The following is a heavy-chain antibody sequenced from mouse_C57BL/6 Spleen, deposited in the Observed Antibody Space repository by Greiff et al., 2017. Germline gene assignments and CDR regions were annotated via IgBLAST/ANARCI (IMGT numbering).Heavy chain of an antibody. CDR2: IYPGDGDT. CDR3: VRGGYYGYFDV. J-gene: IGHJ1*03. CDR1: GYAFSSYW. Sequence: VQLQQSGAELVKPGASVKISCKASGYAFSSYWMNWVKQRPGKGLEWIGQIYPGDGDTNYNGKFKGKATLTADKSSSTAYMQLSSLTSEDSAVYFCVRGGYYGYFDVWGTGTTVTVSS. V-gene: IGHV1-80*01.